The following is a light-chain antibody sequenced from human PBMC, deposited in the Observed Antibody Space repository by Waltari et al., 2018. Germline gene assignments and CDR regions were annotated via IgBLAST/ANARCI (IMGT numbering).Light chain of an antibody. V-gene: IGLV2-8*01. CDR2: EVS. CDR3: TSYAGSNILV. CDR1: SSDGGGHNL. J-gene: IGLJ2*01. Sequence: QSALTQPPSASGSPGQSVTTSCTGTSSDGGGHNLVPWYQQHPGNVPKLMIHEVSKRPSGVPDRFSGSKSGDTASLTVSGLQAEDEADYYCTSYAGSNILVFGGGTKLTVL.